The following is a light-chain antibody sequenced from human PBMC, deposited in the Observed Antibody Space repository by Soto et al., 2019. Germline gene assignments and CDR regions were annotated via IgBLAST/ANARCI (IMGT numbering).Light chain of an antibody. V-gene: IGKV3-15*01. CDR1: QSVSNN. Sequence: ILMTQSPATLSVSPGERATLSCRASQSVSNNLAWYQQKPGQAPRLLIYDASTRATGIPARFSGSGSGTEFTLTISGLQYEDFAVYYCHQYNNWPPWTFGQGTKVEIK. J-gene: IGKJ1*01. CDR2: DAS. CDR3: HQYNNWPPWT.